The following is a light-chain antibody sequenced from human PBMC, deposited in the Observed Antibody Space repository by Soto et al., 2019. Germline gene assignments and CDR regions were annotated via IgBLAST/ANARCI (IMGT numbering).Light chain of an antibody. V-gene: IGLV2-11*01. Sequence: QSALTQPRSVSGSPGQSVTISCTGTSSDVGAYNYVSWYQQHPGKVPKLMIYDVSRRPKSGNTASLTISGLQADDEADYYCCSYAGSYTLVFGGGTKLTVL. CDR2: DVS. CDR3: CSYAGSYTLV. CDR1: SSDVGAYNY. J-gene: IGLJ3*02.